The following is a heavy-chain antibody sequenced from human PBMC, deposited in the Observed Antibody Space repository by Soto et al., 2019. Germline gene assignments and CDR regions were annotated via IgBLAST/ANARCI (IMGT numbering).Heavy chain of an antibody. V-gene: IGHV4-39*01. Sequence: DTLSPPCTVSGGSISSRDSYWGWIRQPPGKGLEWIGSFHYSGSTYYNPSLKSRVTISVDTSKNQLSLRVTSVTAADTAVYYCARGFGRSHFDYWGQGTLVTVSS. CDR3: ARGFGRSHFDY. CDR2: FHYSGST. CDR1: GGSISSRDSY. D-gene: IGHD3-16*01. J-gene: IGHJ4*02.